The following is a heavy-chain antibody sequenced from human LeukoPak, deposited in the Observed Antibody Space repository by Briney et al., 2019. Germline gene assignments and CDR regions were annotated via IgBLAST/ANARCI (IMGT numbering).Heavy chain of an antibody. D-gene: IGHD3-9*01. J-gene: IGHJ3*02. Sequence: PSETLSLTCTVSGGSINFYYWSWIRQPAGKGLEWIGRIYSTGSTNYSPSLKSRVTMSVDKSKNQFSLNLSSVTAADTAVYYCARTYYDILTGHPDAFDIWGQGTMVTVSS. CDR2: IYSTGST. V-gene: IGHV4-4*07. CDR3: ARTYYDILTGHPDAFDI. CDR1: GGSINFYY.